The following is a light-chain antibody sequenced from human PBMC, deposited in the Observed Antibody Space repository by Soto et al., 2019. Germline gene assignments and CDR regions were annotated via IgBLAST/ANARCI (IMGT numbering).Light chain of an antibody. J-gene: IGKJ1*01. CDR1: QGISNY. V-gene: IGKV1-27*01. CDR3: QKDKSAPWT. CDR2: VAS. Sequence: DIQMTQSPSSLSASVGDRVTITCRASQGISNYLAWYQQQPAKVPKLLIYVASTFQSGVPSRFSGSGSGTDFTLTISSLQPEAVATYYYQKDKSAPWTFGQGTKVDIK.